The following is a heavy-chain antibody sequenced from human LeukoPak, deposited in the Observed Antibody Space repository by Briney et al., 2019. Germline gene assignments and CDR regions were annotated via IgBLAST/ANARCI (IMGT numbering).Heavy chain of an antibody. Sequence: PGGSLRLSCAASGFTFSSYAMSWVRQAPGKGLEWVSAISGSGGSTYYADSVKGRFTISRDNSKNTLYLQMNSLRAEDTAVYYCAKDRAFKVPAAKNYYYYGMDVWGQGTTVTVSS. D-gene: IGHD2-2*01. V-gene: IGHV3-23*01. CDR3: AKDRAFKVPAAKNYYYYGMDV. CDR2: ISGSGGST. J-gene: IGHJ6*02. CDR1: GFTFSSYA.